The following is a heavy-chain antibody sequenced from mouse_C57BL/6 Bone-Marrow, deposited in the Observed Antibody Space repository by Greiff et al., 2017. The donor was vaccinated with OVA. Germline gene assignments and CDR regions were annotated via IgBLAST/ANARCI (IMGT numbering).Heavy chain of an antibody. CDR2: ISSGSSTI. CDR1: GFTFSDYG. Sequence: VQLKESGGGLVKPGGSLKLSCAASGFTFSDYGMHWVRQAPEKGLEWVAYISSGSSTIYYADTVKGRFTISRDNAKNTLFLQMTSLRSEDTAMYYCARAETGTGDYWGQGTTLTVSS. V-gene: IGHV5-17*01. J-gene: IGHJ2*01. CDR3: ARAETGTGDY. D-gene: IGHD4-1*01.